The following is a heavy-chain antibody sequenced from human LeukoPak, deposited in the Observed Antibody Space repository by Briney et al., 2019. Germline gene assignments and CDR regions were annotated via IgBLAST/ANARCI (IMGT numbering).Heavy chain of an antibody. Sequence: SETLSLTCAVYGGSFSGYYWSWTRQPPGKGLEWIGEINHSGSTNYNPSLKSRVTISVDTSKNQFSLKLSSVTAADTAVYYCARGGGPSSGWYAGPSWFDPWGQGTLVTVSS. J-gene: IGHJ5*02. CDR1: GGSFSGYY. CDR2: INHSGST. V-gene: IGHV4-34*01. CDR3: ARGGGPSSGWYAGPSWFDP. D-gene: IGHD6-19*01.